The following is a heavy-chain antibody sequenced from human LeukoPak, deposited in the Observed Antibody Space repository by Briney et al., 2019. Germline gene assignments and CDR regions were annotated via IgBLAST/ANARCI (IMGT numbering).Heavy chain of an antibody. D-gene: IGHD3-22*01. Sequence: ASVKVSCKASGYTFTSYGINWVRQAPGQGLEWMGWISAYNGNTNYAQKLQDRVTMTTDTSTSTAYKELRSLRSDDTAVFYCARDYYYDSSGINWFDPWGQGTLVTVSS. CDR3: ARDYYYDSSGINWFDP. CDR1: GYTFTSYG. J-gene: IGHJ5*02. CDR2: ISAYNGNT. V-gene: IGHV1-18*01.